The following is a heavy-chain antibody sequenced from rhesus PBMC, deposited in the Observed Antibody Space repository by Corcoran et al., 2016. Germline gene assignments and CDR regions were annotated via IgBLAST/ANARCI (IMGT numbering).Heavy chain of an antibody. J-gene: IGHJ4*01. CDR1: GDSISIPYW. CDR3: ARRFGTSFDY. CDR2: IFGSTGRS. Sequence: HVQLRESGPAVVKPSDTLSLTCAVSGDSISIPYWGRWARQSPRTGLEWICNIFGSTGRSEYSPSLESRVTISKDTSNNRFSLNLISVTAADNAIYYCARRFGTSFDYWGQGVLVTVSS. V-gene: IGHV4-93*01. D-gene: IGHD4-29*01.